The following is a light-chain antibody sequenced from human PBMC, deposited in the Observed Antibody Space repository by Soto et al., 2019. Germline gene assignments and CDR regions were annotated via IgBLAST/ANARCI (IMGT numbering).Light chain of an antibody. CDR3: CSYAGSVWV. CDR1: SSDVGGYNY. Sequence: QSALTQPRSVSGSPGQSVTISCTGTSSDVGGYNYVSWYQQHPGKAPKLMIYDVGKRPSGVPDRFSGSKSGNTASLTISGLQAEDEADYYCCSYAGSVWVFGGGTKLT. CDR2: DVG. V-gene: IGLV2-11*01. J-gene: IGLJ3*02.